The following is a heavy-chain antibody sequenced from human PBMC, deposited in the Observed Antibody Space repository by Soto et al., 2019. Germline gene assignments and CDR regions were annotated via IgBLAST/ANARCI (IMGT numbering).Heavy chain of an antibody. CDR1: GFIFRNAW. J-gene: IGHJ4*02. CDR2: IKSKADGSTT. Sequence: LVESGGGLVKPGGSIRLSCAASGFIFRNAWMSWVRQAPGKGLEWVGRIKSKADGSTTEYGSPVKDRFIISRDESENTLDLQMHSLKAEDTAVYYCATPRPGSHGYGYWGQGTLVTVSS. D-gene: IGHD3-16*01. CDR3: ATPRPGSHGYGY. V-gene: IGHV3-15*01.